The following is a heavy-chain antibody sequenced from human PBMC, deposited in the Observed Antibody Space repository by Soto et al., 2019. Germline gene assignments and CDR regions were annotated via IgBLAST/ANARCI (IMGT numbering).Heavy chain of an antibody. CDR1: GGTFSSYT. J-gene: IGHJ6*02. D-gene: IGHD3-10*01. Sequence: QVQLVQSGAEVKKPGSSVKVSCKASGGTFSSYTISWVRQAPGQGLEWMGRISPILGIANYAQKFQGRVTMNADKSTSTAYMELSSLRSEDTAVYYCAREDYYGSGSYRGIMDVWGQGTTVTVSS. CDR2: ISPILGIA. CDR3: AREDYYGSGSYRGIMDV. V-gene: IGHV1-69*08.